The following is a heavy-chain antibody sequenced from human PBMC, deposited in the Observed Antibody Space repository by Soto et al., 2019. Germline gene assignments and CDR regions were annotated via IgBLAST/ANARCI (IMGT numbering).Heavy chain of an antibody. V-gene: IGHV4-39*01. CDR3: ARQGDIAV. CDR1: GGSISSSSYY. CDR2: IYYSGST. J-gene: IGHJ4*02. D-gene: IGHD3-16*01. Sequence: SETLSLTCTVSGGSISSSSYYWGWIRQPPGKGLEWIGSIYYSGSTYYNPSLKSRVTISVDTSKNQFSLKLSSVTAADTAVYYCARQGDIAVWGQGTLVTVSS.